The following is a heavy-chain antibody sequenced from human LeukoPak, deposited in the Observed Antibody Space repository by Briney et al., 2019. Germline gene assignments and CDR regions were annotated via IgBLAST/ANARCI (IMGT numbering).Heavy chain of an antibody. D-gene: IGHD3-22*01. V-gene: IGHV3-30*02. CDR3: AKFQANYYDSSRYGCFDY. Sequence: PGGSLRLSCAASGFTFSSYGMHWVRQAPGKGLEWVAIIRYDGSNKYYADSVKGRFTISRDNSKNTLYLQMNSLRAEDTAVYYCAKFQANYYDSSRYGCFDYWGQGVLVTVSS. CDR2: IRYDGSNK. J-gene: IGHJ4*02. CDR1: GFTFSSYG.